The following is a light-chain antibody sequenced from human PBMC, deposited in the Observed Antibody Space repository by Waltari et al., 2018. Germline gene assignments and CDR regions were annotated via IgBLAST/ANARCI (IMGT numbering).Light chain of an antibody. V-gene: IGKV3-11*01. CDR1: QSVSSY. Sequence: EIVLTQSPATLSLSPGERATLSCRASQSVSSYLAWYQQKPGQAPRLLIYDASIRATGIPARFSGSWSGTDFTLTISSLEPEDFAVYYCQQRSNWPPLYTFGQGTKLEIK. J-gene: IGKJ2*01. CDR2: DAS. CDR3: QQRSNWPPLYT.